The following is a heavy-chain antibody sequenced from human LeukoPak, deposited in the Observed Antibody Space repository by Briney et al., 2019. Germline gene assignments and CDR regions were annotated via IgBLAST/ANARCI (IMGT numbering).Heavy chain of an antibody. CDR2: IYSGGST. Sequence: GGSLRLSCAASGFSFVNHWMSWVRQAPGTGLEWVSVIYSGGSTDYADSVKGRFTISRDNSKNTLYLQMNSLRAEDTAIYYCARDLNNGSYHWFDPWGQGTLVTVSS. J-gene: IGHJ5*02. V-gene: IGHV3-66*01. D-gene: IGHD1-26*01. CDR1: GFSFVNHW. CDR3: ARDLNNGSYHWFDP.